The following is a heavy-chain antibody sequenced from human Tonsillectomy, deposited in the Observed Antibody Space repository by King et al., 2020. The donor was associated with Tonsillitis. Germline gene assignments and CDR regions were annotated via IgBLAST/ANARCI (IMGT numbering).Heavy chain of an antibody. CDR3: ARDRNYGSGSYYKLEYYFDY. CDR2: ISYDGSNK. D-gene: IGHD3-10*01. J-gene: IGHJ4*02. CDR1: GFTFSSYA. V-gene: IGHV3-30-3*01. Sequence: VQLVESGGGVVQPGRSLRLSCAASGFTFSSYAMQWVRQAPGKGLEWVAVISYDGSNKYYADSVKGRFTISRDNSKNTLYLQMNSLRAEDTAVYYCARDRNYGSGSYYKLEYYFDYWGQGTLVTVSS.